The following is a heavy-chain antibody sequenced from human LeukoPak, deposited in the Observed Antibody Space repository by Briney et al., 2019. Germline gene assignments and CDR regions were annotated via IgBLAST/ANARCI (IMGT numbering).Heavy chain of an antibody. CDR2: ISSSGST. V-gene: IGHV3-23*01. CDR3: AKGQTSYFDY. Sequence: GGSLRLSCAASGFTFSSYEMNWVRQAPGKGLEWVSYISSSGSTYYADSVKGRFTISRDNSKNTLYLQMNSLRAEDTAVYYCAKGQTSYFDYWGQGTLVTVSS. CDR1: GFTFSSYE. J-gene: IGHJ4*02.